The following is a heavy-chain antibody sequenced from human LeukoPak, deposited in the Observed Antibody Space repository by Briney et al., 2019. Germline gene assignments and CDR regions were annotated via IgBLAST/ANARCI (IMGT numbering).Heavy chain of an antibody. CDR2: IYYSGST. V-gene: IGHV4-59*11. CDR3: ASGMATIPTPFDY. CDR1: GGSISSHY. D-gene: IGHD5-24*01. Sequence: SETLSLTCTVSGGSISSHYWSWIRQPPGKGLEWIGYIYYSGSTNYNPSLKGRVTISVDTSKNQFSLKLSSVTAADTAVYYCASGMATIPTPFDYWGQGTPVTVSS. J-gene: IGHJ4*02.